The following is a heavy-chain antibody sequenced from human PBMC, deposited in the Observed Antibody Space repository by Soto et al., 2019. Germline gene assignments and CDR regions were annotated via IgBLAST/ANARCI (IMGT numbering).Heavy chain of an antibody. CDR1: GYTFTSYA. CDR3: ARDRIGVVAASNFDY. Sequence: GASVKVSCKASGYTFTSYAMHWVRQAPGQRLEWMGWINAGNGNTKYSQKYQGRVTITRDTSASTAYMELSSLRSEDTAVYYCARDRIGVVAASNFDYWGQGTLVTVSS. D-gene: IGHD2-15*01. V-gene: IGHV1-3*01. CDR2: INAGNGNT. J-gene: IGHJ4*02.